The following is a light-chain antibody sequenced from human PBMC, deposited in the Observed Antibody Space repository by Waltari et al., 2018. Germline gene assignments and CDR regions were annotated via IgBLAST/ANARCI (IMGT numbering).Light chain of an antibody. CDR3: QQYYNIPNS. Sequence: IVITQSPSSLPVSLGGRATIPCTPGQRILSSKNNKNYFAWYQEKPVQPPTLLLYWSSTRERWDPDRFSRSGAGTDVTLIISSLKTEHVAVFDCQQYYNIPNSFGQGTELEIK. J-gene: IGKJ2*03. CDR2: WSS. CDR1: QRILSSKNNKNY. V-gene: IGKV4-1*01.